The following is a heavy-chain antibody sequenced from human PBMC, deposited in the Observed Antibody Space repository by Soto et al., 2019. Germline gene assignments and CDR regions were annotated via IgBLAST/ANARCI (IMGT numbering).Heavy chain of an antibody. V-gene: IGHV3-21*01. CDR3: AREETAWPLAYGLDV. CDR2: ISTRGDI. D-gene: IGHD2-21*02. CDR1: GFTFSSYS. Sequence: AGESLKISCAASGFTFSSYSVNWVRQAPGKGLEWVSSISTRGDIYYADSLQGRFTISRDNAKNSVSLQMNSLRVEDTAVYYCAREETAWPLAYGLDVWGQGTTVTVSS. J-gene: IGHJ6*02.